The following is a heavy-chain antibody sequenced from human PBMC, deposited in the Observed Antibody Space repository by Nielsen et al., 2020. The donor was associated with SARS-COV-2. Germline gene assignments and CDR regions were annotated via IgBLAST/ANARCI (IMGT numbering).Heavy chain of an antibody. V-gene: IGHV1-18*01. CDR3: ARVGGYYYDSSGYREAVYYYGMDV. CDR2: ISAYNGNT. D-gene: IGHD3-22*01. J-gene: IGHJ6*02. CDR1: GYTFTSYG. Sequence: ASVKVSCKASGYTFTSYGISWVRQAPGQGLEWMGWISAYNGNTNYAQKLQGRVTMTTDTSTSTAYMELRSLRSDDTAVYYCARVGGYYYDSSGYREAVYYYGMDVWGQGTTVTVSS.